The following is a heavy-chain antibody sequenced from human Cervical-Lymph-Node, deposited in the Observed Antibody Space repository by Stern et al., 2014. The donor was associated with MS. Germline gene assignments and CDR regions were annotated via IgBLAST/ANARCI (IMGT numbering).Heavy chain of an antibody. J-gene: IGHJ1*01. CDR3: AREGGNTAEYFQH. D-gene: IGHD4-23*01. CDR2: IYYDGSNR. Sequence: VHLEESGGGVVQPGRSLRLSCAASGFTFSSSGMHWVRQAPGKGLEWLAIIYYDGSNRYYADSVKGRFTISRDNSKNTLYLQMNSLRAEDTAVYYCAREGGNTAEYFQHWGQGTLVTVSS. V-gene: IGHV3-33*01. CDR1: GFTFSSSG.